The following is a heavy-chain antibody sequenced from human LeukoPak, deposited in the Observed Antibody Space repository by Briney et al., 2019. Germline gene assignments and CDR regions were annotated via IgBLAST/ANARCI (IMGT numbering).Heavy chain of an antibody. J-gene: IGHJ4*02. CDR3: ARDQSSGWYGD. D-gene: IGHD6-19*01. V-gene: IGHV1-2*02. CDR2: INPNSGGT. Sequence: WASVKVSCKASGYTFTDYYIHWVRQAPGQGLEWMGWINPNSGGTNYAQKFQGRVTMTRDTSISTAYLDLSGLRSDDTAVYFCARDQSSGWYGDWGQGTLVTVS. CDR1: GYTFTDYY.